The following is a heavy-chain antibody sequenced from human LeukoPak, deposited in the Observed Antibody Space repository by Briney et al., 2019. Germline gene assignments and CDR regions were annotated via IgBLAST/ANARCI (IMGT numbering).Heavy chain of an antibody. J-gene: IGHJ6*02. V-gene: IGHV1-69*04. CDR3: ARDGTMVRGVMNYYYYGMDV. Sequence: GASVKVSCKASGGTFSSYAINWVRQAPGQGLEWMGRIIPILDIANYAQKFQGRVTITADKSTSTAYMELSSLRSEDTAVYYCARDGTMVRGVMNYYYYGMDVWGQGTTVTVSS. CDR2: IIPILDIA. D-gene: IGHD3-10*01. CDR1: GGTFSSYA.